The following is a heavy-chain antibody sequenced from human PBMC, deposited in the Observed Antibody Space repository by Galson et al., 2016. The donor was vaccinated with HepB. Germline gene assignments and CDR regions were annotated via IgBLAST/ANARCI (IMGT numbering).Heavy chain of an antibody. D-gene: IGHD3-22*01. CDR2: IGFDGNTV. CDR3: ARGKVGAILGNILGDYDYGFDV. CDR1: GVSFGSHS. V-gene: IGHV3-48*04. Sequence: SLRLSCAASGVSFGSHSMHWVRQAPGKGLEWISYIGFDGNTVHYADSVKGRFTISRDNAKKSLFLQMNSLRAEDTAVYYCARGKVGAILGNILGDYDYGFDVWGQGTTVTVSS. J-gene: IGHJ6*01.